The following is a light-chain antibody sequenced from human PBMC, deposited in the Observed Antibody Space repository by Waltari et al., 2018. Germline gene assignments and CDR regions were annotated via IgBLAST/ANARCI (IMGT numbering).Light chain of an antibody. CDR1: QSVSYSSNNKNY. CDR2: WAS. J-gene: IGKJ1*01. V-gene: IGKV4-1*01. CDR3: QQYYSTPWT. Sequence: DIVMTQYPHSLAVSLGERATINCTSSQSVSYSSNNKNYLAWYQQKPGQPPKLLIYWASTRESGVPDRFSGSGSGTDFTLTISSLQAEDVAVYYCQQYYSTPWTFGQGTKVEIK.